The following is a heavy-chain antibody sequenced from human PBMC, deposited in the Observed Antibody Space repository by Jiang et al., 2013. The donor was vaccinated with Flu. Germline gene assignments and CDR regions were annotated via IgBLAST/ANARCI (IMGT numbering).Heavy chain of an antibody. V-gene: IGHV4-39*01. Sequence: KPSETLSLTCTVSGGSISSSNYYWGWIRQPPGKGLEWIGSIYYSGSTYYNPSLKSRVTISVDTSKNQFSLKLSSVTAADTAVYYCARHSYYDFWSGYYTGTHPAFDYWGQGTLVTASS. CDR1: GGSISSSNYY. CDR3: ARHSYYDFWSGYYTGTHPAFDY. CDR2: IYYSGST. J-gene: IGHJ4*02. D-gene: IGHD3-3*01.